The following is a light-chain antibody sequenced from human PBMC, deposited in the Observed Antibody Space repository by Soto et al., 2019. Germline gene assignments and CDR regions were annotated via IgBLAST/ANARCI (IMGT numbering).Light chain of an antibody. V-gene: IGLV2-14*01. CDR1: SSDIGYYNY. J-gene: IGLJ2*01. Sequence: QSVLTQPASVSGSPGQSITISCTGTSSDIGYYNYVSWYQQHPGKAPKLMIYEVSDRPSGVSNRFSGSKSDNTASLTISGLQAEDEADYYCSSYTSTSTVVFGGGTKVTVL. CDR3: SSYTSTSTVV. CDR2: EVS.